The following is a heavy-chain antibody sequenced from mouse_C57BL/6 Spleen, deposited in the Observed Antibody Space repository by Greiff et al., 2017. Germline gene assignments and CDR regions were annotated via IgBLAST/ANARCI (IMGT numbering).Heavy chain of an antibody. CDR1: GFSFTSYG. Sequence: QVQLQQSGPGLVQPSQSLSITCTVSGFSFTSYGVHWVRQSPGQGLEWLGVIWSGGSTDYNAAFMSRLSITKDNSKRQVFFKMNRLLADDTAIYYCAKNWGDYYAMDYWGQGTSVTVSS. CDR3: AKNWGDYYAMDY. D-gene: IGHD4-1*01. J-gene: IGHJ4*01. V-gene: IGHV2-5*01. CDR2: IWSGGST.